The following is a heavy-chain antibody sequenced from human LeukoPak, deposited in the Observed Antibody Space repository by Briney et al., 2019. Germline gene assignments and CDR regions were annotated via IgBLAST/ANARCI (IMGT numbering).Heavy chain of an antibody. CDR1: GYTFTGYY. CDR2: INPNGGGT. V-gene: IGHV1-2*06. Sequence: ASVKVSCKPSGYTFTGYYIHWVRQAPGQGLAWMGRINPNGGGTNYAQKFQGRVTMTRDTSINTAYVELSRLKSDDTAVYYCARGHNYVTDYWGQGTLVTVSS. CDR3: ARGHNYVTDY. D-gene: IGHD3-10*02. J-gene: IGHJ4*02.